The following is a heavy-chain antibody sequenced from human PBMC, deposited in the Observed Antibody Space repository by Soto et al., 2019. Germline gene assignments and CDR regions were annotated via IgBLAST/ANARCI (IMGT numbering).Heavy chain of an antibody. CDR1: GCTFTNYY. Sequence: ASVKLSCKTSGCTFTNYYMHWVRRVTGQGLERMGIIGPSGIGTDYAQIFQGRLTMTRDASTSTVYMELSSLRSEDTAVYYCVREPAAAGTIHYYDALDVWGQ. D-gene: IGHD6-13*01. CDR2: IGPSGIGT. CDR3: VREPAAAGTIHYYDALDV. V-gene: IGHV1-46*03. J-gene: IGHJ6*02.